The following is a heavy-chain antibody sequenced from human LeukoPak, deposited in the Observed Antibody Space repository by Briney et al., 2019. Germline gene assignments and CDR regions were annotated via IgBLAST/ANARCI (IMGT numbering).Heavy chain of an antibody. CDR3: AAAMIFGVEKAAFDI. CDR2: IVVGSGNT. J-gene: IGHJ3*02. V-gene: IGHV1-58*01. CDR1: GFTFTSSA. Sequence: ASVKVSCKASGFTFTSSAVQWVRQARGQRLEWIGWIVVGSGNTNYAQKFQERVTITRDMSASTAYMELSSLRSEDTAVYYCAAAMIFGVEKAAFDIWGQGTMVTVSS. D-gene: IGHD3-3*01.